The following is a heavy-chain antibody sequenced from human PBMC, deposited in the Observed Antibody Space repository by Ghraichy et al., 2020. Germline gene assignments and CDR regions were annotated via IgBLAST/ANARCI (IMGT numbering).Heavy chain of an antibody. CDR1: GGSISSSNYY. CDR2: IYFSGYT. V-gene: IGHV4-39*01. D-gene: IGHD3-3*01. CDR3: ASIPPVLRFLEWLRDY. J-gene: IGHJ4*02. Sequence: SETLSLTCTVSGGSISSSNYYWGWIRQPPGKGLEWIGSIYFSGYTYYNPSLQSRVTISVDTSKNQFSLRLSSVTAADTAVYYCASIPPVLRFLEWLRDYWGQGTVVTVSS.